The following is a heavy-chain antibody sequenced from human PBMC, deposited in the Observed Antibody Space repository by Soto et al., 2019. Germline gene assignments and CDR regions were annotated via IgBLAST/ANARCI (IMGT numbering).Heavy chain of an antibody. CDR3: ASSLVLRYFDWSLAHWFDP. CDR1: GGTFSSYA. V-gene: IGHV1-69*13. CDR2: IIPIFGTA. D-gene: IGHD3-9*01. J-gene: IGHJ5*02. Sequence: SVKVSCKASGGTFSSYAISWVRQAPGQGLEWMGGIIPIFGTANYAQKFQGRVTITADESTSTAYMELSSLRSEDTAVYYCASSLVLRYFDWSLAHWFDPWGQGTLVTVSS.